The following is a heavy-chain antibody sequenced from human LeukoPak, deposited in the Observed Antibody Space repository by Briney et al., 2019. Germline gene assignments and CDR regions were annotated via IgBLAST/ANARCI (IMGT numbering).Heavy chain of an antibody. CDR1: GFTFDDYA. V-gene: IGHV3-9*01. CDR2: ISWNSGSI. D-gene: IGHD5-24*01. J-gene: IGHJ4*02. CDR3: AKDIQRWLQKLEGFDY. Sequence: GGSLRLSCAASGFTFDDYAMHWVRQAPGKGLEWVSGISWNSGSIGYADSVKGRFTISRDNAKNSLYLQMNSLRAEDTALYYCAKDIQRWLQKLEGFDYWGQGTLVTVSS.